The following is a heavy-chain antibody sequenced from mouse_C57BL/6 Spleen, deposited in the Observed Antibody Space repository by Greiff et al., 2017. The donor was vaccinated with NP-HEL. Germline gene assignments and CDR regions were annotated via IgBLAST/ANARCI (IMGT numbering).Heavy chain of an antibody. Sequence: VQLQQSGAELVRPGASVTLSCKASGYTFTDYEMHWVKQTPVHGLEWIGAIDPETGGTAYNQKFKGKAILTADKSSSTAYMELRSLTSEDSAVYYCTRGNYSNWGYAMDYWGQGTSVTVSS. CDR1: GYTFTDYE. J-gene: IGHJ4*01. CDR3: TRGNYSNWGYAMDY. D-gene: IGHD2-5*01. CDR2: IDPETGGT. V-gene: IGHV1-15*01.